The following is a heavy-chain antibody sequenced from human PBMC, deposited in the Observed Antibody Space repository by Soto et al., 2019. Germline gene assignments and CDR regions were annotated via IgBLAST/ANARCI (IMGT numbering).Heavy chain of an antibody. CDR1: GFTFDHYT. Sequence: PGGSLRLSCSGSGFTFDHYTIHWVRQAPGRGLEFVSAINVNATDIFYAESVKGRFSISRDNSKNTVYLLMNSLIYDDTAVYYCVKEMGHCCDWSHYFDFWGRGTKVTVYS. D-gene: IGHD3-9*01. J-gene: IGHJ4*01. CDR2: INVNATDI. CDR3: VKEMGHCCDWSHYFDF. V-gene: IGHV3-64D*06.